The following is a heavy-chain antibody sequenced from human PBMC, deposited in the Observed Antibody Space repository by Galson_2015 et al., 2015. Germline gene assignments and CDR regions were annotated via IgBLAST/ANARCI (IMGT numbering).Heavy chain of an antibody. CDR2: INWSGATT. V-gene: IGHV3-20*04. CDR3: ARGGGYCSSTSCRASNYYMDV. CDR1: GFTFDDYA. J-gene: IGHJ6*03. Sequence: SLRLSCAASGFTFDDYALNWVRQAPGKGLEWVSGINWSGATTTYADSVKGRFTISRESAKNSLYLQMNSLRAGDTAVYYCARGGGYCSSTSCRASNYYMDVWGNGTTVTVSS. D-gene: IGHD2-2*01.